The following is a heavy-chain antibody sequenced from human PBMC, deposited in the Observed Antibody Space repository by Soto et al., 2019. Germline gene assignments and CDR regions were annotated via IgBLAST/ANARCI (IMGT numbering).Heavy chain of an antibody. CDR2: VYYSGTT. CDR3: ARHQHHPTFDY. CDR1: GGSISRSIHY. J-gene: IGHJ4*02. V-gene: IGHV4-39*01. Sequence: QLQLQESGPGLVKPSETLSLTCTVSGGSISRSIHYWDWIRQPPGKGLGLEWIGNVYYSGTTHYNPSLKSRVTISVDTSKNQFSLKLYSVTAADTGVYYCARHQHHPTFDYWGQGILVTVSS.